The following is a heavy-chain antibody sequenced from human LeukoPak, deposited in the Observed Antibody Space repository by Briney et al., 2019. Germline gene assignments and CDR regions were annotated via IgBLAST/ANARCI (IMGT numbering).Heavy chain of an antibody. J-gene: IGHJ4*02. CDR2: RKEDGSEK. V-gene: IGHV3-7*03. D-gene: IGHD6-19*01. Sequence: GGSLRLSCAASGGMFSSYWMSWVRQAPGKGLEWVADRKEDGSEKSYVDSGKGRFTISRDNSKSTLFLPLSSLRADDTAVYYCTRNSGWYGVSWGQGTLVTVSS. CDR3: TRNSGWYGVS. CDR1: GGMFSSYW.